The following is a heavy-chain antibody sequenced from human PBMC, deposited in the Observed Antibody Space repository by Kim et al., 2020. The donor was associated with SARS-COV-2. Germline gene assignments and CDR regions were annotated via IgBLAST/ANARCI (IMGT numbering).Heavy chain of an antibody. CDR1: ASDFSTTW. Sequence: GGSLRLSCVASASDFSTTWMHWVRQAPGKGLEWVSHINHDGRSTKYADSVKGRFTVSRDNTKNTLYLQMNSLRADDTAVYYCGRDNYWKIDYWGQGILVTVSS. D-gene: IGHD1-1*01. J-gene: IGHJ4*02. V-gene: IGHV3-74*01. CDR2: INHDGRST. CDR3: GRDNYWKIDY.